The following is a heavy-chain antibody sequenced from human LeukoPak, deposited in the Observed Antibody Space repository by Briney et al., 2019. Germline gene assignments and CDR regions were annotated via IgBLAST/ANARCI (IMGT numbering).Heavy chain of an antibody. CDR1: GGSISSHY. CDR3: ARGSGLLWFGELFGY. J-gene: IGHJ4*02. Sequence: PSEALSLTCTVSGGSISSHYWSWIRQPPGKGLEWIGYIYYSGSTNYNPSLKSRVAISVDTSKNQFSLKLSSVTAADTAVYHCARGSGLLWFGELFGYWGQGTLLTVSS. CDR2: IYYSGST. V-gene: IGHV4-59*11. D-gene: IGHD3-10*01.